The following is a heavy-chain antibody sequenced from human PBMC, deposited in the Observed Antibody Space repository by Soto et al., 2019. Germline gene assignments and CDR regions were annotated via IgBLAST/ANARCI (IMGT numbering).Heavy chain of an antibody. J-gene: IGHJ3*02. CDR2: ISESGGST. CDR1: GFTFRSYA. D-gene: IGHD1-1*01. CDR3: AKDKPGTTAFDI. V-gene: IGHV3-23*01. Sequence: GGSLRLSCAGSGFTFRSYAMSWVRQAPGKGLEWVSAISESGGSTYYADSVKGRFTISRDNSKNTLYLQMNSLRAEDTAAYYCAKDKPGTTAFDIWGRGTLVNVSS.